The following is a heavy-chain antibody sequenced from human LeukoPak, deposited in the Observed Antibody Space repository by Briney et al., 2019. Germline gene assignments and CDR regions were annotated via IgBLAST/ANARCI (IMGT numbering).Heavy chain of an antibody. CDR1: GFTFSIYA. CDR3: SKGPWDLPHAFDI. Sequence: GGSLRLSCAASGFTFSIYALSWVRQAPGRGLECVSTMSGSGDITRYADSVKGRFVVSRDNSKNTLYLQMNSLRAEDTAIYYCSKGPWDLPHAFDIWGLGTMVTVSS. CDR2: MSGSGDIT. V-gene: IGHV3-23*01. D-gene: IGHD1-26*01. J-gene: IGHJ3*02.